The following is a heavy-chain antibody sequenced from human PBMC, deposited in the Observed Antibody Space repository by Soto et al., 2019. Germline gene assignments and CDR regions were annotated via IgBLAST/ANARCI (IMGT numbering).Heavy chain of an antibody. J-gene: IGHJ5*02. CDR2: ISAYNGNT. V-gene: IGHV1-18*01. CDR3: ARDRSIAAAGPYNWFDP. Sequence: QVQLVQSGAEVKKPGASVKVSCKASGYTFTSYGISWVRQAPGQGLEWMGWISAYNGNTNYAQKLQGRVTMTTDTTTSTAYMELRSLRSDDTAVYYCARDRSIAAAGPYNWFDPWGQGTLVTVSS. CDR1: GYTFTSYG. D-gene: IGHD6-13*01.